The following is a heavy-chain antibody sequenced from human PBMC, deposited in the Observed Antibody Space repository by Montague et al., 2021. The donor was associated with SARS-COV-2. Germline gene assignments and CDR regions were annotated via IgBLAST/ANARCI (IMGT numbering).Heavy chain of an antibody. CDR1: GGSLSFYF. Sequence: SETLSLTCAVYGGSLSFYFWTWIRQSPGKGLEWIGYIEYSGSTNYNPSLKSRLTMSLDMSSNQFSLGLNSVTAADTAVYYCGRLGYSTSTLDSWGHGTLVTVSS. CDR2: IEYSGST. V-gene: IGHV4-59*08. CDR3: GRLGYSTSTLDS. J-gene: IGHJ5*01. D-gene: IGHD6-6*01.